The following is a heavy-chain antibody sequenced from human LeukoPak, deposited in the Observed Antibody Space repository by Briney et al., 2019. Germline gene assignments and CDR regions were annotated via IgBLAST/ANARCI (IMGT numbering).Heavy chain of an antibody. J-gene: IGHJ6*03. D-gene: IGHD3-22*01. V-gene: IGHV3-48*03. CDR2: INGDGSNI. CDR3: ARTYYYDSSGYYYSYYYMDV. Sequence: GGSLRLSCAASGFTFSSYEMNWVRQAPGKGLEWVSRINGDGSNIRYADSVKGRFTISRDNAKNSLYLQMNSLRAEDTAVYYCARTYYYDSSGYYYSYYYMDVWGKGTTVTISS. CDR1: GFTFSSYE.